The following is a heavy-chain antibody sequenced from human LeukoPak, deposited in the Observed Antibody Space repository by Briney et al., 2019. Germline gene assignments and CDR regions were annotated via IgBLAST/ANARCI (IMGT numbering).Heavy chain of an antibody. CDR1: GYSISSGNY. V-gene: IGHV4-4*07. CDR2: IYASGNT. J-gene: IGHJ5*01. Sequence: SETLSLTCSVSGYSISSGNYWSWIRQPAGKGPEWIGRIYASGNTRYNPSLKSRLTMSVDTSKNQFSLKLSSVTAADTAIYFCARGMAAAYDYNWFDSWGQGTLVTVSS. CDR3: ARGMAAAYDYNWFDS. D-gene: IGHD5-12*01.